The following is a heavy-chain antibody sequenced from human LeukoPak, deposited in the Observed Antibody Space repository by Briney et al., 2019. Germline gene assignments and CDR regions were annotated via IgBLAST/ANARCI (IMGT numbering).Heavy chain of an antibody. V-gene: IGHV1-18*01. CDR1: GYTFTSYG. Sequence: VASVKVSCKASGYTFTSYGISWVRQAPGQGLEWMGWISAYNGNTNYAQKLQGRVTMTTDTSTSTAYMELRSLRSDDTAVYYCARTTKYYYDSSGYAFDIWGQGTMVTISS. D-gene: IGHD3-22*01. J-gene: IGHJ3*02. CDR3: ARTTKYYYDSSGYAFDI. CDR2: ISAYNGNT.